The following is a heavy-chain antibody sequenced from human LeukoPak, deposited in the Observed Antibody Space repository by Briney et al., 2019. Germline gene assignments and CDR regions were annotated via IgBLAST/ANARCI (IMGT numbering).Heavy chain of an antibody. J-gene: IGHJ6*03. CDR1: GFIFSTYG. CDR2: IQYDGSNK. D-gene: IGHD2/OR15-2a*01. Sequence: GGSLRLSCDMSGFIFSTYGIHWVRQAPGRRLEWVTFIQYDGSNKYYADSVKGRFAISRDNSNKMVYLQMNSLRAEDTAVYYCANSPSTPYSSYYMDVWGKGTTVTVSS. CDR3: ANSPSTPYSSYYMDV. V-gene: IGHV3-30*02.